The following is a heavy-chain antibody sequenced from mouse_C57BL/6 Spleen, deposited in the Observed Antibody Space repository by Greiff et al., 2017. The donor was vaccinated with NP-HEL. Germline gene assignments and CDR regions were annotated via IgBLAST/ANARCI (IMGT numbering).Heavy chain of an antibody. D-gene: IGHD2-3*01. J-gene: IGHJ1*03. V-gene: IGHV1-15*01. Sequence: QVQLQQSGAELVRPGASVTLSCKASGYTFTDYEMHWVKQTPVHGLEWIGAIDPETGGTAYNQKFKGKAILTADKSSSTAYMELRSLTSEDSAVYYCTRGEGGKRYGGYFWYFDVWGTGTTVTVSS. CDR2: IDPETGGT. CDR3: TRGEGGKRYGGYFWYFDV. CDR1: GYTFTDYE.